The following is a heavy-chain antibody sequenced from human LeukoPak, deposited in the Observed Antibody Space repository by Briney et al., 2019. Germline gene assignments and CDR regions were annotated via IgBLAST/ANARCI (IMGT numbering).Heavy chain of an antibody. CDR2: ISYDGSNK. V-gene: IGHV3-30*03. J-gene: IGHJ4*02. Sequence: PGGSLRLSCAASGFTFSSYGMHWVRQAPGKGLEWVAVISYDGSNKYYADSVKGRFTISRDNSNNTLYLQMNSLRAEDTAVYYCAIPPTYYDILTGLGPFDYWGQGTLVTVSS. D-gene: IGHD3-9*01. CDR1: GFTFSSYG. CDR3: AIPPTYYDILTGLGPFDY.